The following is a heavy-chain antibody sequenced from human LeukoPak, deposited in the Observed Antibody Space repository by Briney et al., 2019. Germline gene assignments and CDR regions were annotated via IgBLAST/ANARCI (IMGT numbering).Heavy chain of an antibody. J-gene: IGHJ5*02. CDR2: ISGSGGST. CDR3: AKGRYSGSYYNWFDP. Sequence: GGSPRLSCAASGFTLSSYAMSWVRQAPGKGLEWVSAISGSGGSTYYADSVKGRCTISRDTSKNTLYLQMNSLRAEDTAVYYCAKGRYSGSYYNWFDPWGQGTLVTVSS. V-gene: IGHV3-23*01. D-gene: IGHD1-26*01. CDR1: GFTLSSYA.